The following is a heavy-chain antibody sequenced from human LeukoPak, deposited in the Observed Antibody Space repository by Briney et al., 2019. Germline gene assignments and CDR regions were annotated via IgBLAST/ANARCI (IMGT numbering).Heavy chain of an antibody. D-gene: IGHD1-7*01. Sequence: VGSLRLSCAASGFTFSSYWMSWVRRAPGKGLEWVANIKQDGSDKYYVDSVKGRFTISRDNAKNSLYLQMNSLRAEDTAVYYCAKEKTTGTYYVDYWGQGTLVTVSS. CDR3: AKEKTTGTYYVDY. V-gene: IGHV3-7*01. CDR2: IKQDGSDK. CDR1: GFTFSSYW. J-gene: IGHJ4*02.